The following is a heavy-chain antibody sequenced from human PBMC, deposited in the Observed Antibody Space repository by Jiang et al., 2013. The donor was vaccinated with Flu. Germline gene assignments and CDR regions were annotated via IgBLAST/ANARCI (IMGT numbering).Heavy chain of an antibody. D-gene: IGHD4-17*01. J-gene: IGHJ3*02. V-gene: IGHV4-31*02. Sequence: KGLEWIGYIYYMGAPTXPSLKSRVTISVDTSKNQXSLKLSSVTAADTAVYYCARESGSYGDRRAFDIWGQGTMVTVSS. CDR2: IYYMGAP. CDR3: ARESGSYGDRRAFDI.